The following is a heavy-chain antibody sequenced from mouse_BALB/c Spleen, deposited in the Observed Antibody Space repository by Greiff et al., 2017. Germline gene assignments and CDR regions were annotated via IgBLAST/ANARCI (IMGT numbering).Heavy chain of an antibody. V-gene: IGHV1-15*01. CDR3: TQGDYYAMDY. Sequence: QVQLKQSGAELVRPGASVTLSCKASGYTFTDYEMHWVKQTPVHGLEWIGAIDPETGGTAYNQKFKGKATLTADKSSSTAYMELRSLTSEDSAVYYCTQGDYYAMDYWGQGTSVTVSS. J-gene: IGHJ4*01. CDR1: GYTFTDYE. CDR2: IDPETGGT.